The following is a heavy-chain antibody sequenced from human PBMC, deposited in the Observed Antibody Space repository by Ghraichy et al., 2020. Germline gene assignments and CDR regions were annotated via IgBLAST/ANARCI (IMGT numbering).Heavy chain of an antibody. CDR1: GYTFTDYY. D-gene: IGHD4-23*01. CDR3: ARIMTRYGGNPNDLDY. Sequence: ASVKVSCKASGYTFTDYYIHWVRQAPLQGLEWMGWINPNSGGTNYAQKYLGRVTMTRDTSISTAYMELSRLRSDDTAVYYCARIMTRYGGNPNDLDYWGQGTLVAVSS. V-gene: IGHV1-2*02. J-gene: IGHJ4*02. CDR2: INPNSGGT.